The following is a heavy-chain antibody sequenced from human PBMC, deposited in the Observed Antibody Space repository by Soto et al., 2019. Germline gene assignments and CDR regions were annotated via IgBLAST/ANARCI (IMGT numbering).Heavy chain of an antibody. D-gene: IGHD5-12*01. J-gene: IGHJ4*02. CDR1: GFTFSSYS. Sequence: EVQLVESGGGLVKPGGSLRLSCAASGFTFSSYSMNWVRQAPGKGLEWVSSISSSSSYIYYADSVKGRFTISRDNAKNSLYLQMNSLRAEDTAVYYCARDGQKNIVATVDYWGQGTLVTVSS. CDR3: ARDGQKNIVATVDY. CDR2: ISSSSSYI. V-gene: IGHV3-21*01.